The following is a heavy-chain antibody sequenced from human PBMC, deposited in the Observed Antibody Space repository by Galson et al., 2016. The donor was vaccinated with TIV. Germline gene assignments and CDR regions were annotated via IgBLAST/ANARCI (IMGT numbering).Heavy chain of an antibody. J-gene: IGHJ4*02. V-gene: IGHV3-30*01. Sequence: SLRLSCAASGFTFSDYAMHWVRQTPGKGLEWVAVISYDGRIEDYADSVKGRFTISRDDSKNTVFLQMNSLRPEDTALYYCARSLTSDYGDPLDYWGQGTLVTVSS. CDR3: ARSLTSDYGDPLDY. CDR2: ISYDGRIE. CDR1: GFTFSDYA. D-gene: IGHD4-17*01.